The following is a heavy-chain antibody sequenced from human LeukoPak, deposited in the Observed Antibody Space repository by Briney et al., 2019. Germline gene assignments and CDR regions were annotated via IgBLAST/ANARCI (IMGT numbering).Heavy chain of an antibody. CDR2: IYYSGST. J-gene: IGHJ6*03. CDR1: GGSISSYY. V-gene: IGHV4-59*01. Sequence: SETLSLTCTVSGGSISSYYWSWIRQPPGKGLEWIGYIYYSGSTNYNPSLKSRVTISVDTSKNQFSLKLSSVTAADTAVYYCARDQTARRYCYMDVWGKGTTVTVSS. CDR3: ARDQTARRYCYMDV.